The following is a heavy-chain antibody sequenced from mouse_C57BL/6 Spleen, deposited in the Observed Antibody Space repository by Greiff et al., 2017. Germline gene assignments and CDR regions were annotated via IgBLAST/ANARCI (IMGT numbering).Heavy chain of an antibody. CDR1: GYTFTSYW. V-gene: IGHV1-53*01. CDR2: INPSNGGT. Sequence: QVQLQQPGTELVKPGASVKLSCKASGYTFTSYWMHWVKQRPGPGLEWIGNINPSNGGTNYNEKFKSTATLTVDTSSRPASLQLSRLTSDDSAVYYCARSRIYAGYYPYYFDYWGQGTTLTVSS. D-gene: IGHD2-3*01. J-gene: IGHJ2*01. CDR3: ARSRIYAGYYPYYFDY.